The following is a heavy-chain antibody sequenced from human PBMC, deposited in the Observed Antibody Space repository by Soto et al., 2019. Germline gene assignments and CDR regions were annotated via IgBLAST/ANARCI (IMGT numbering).Heavy chain of an antibody. CDR2: IYYSGST. CDR3: ARGNDYGDYYYDY. V-gene: IGHV4-59*01. J-gene: IGHJ4*02. Sequence: ETLSLTCTVSSGSISFYYWSWIRQPPGKGLEWIGYIYYSGSTNYNPSLKSRVTISVDTSKNQFSLKLSSVTAADTAVYYCARGNDYGDYYYDYWGQGTLVTVSS. CDR1: SGSISFYY. D-gene: IGHD4-17*01.